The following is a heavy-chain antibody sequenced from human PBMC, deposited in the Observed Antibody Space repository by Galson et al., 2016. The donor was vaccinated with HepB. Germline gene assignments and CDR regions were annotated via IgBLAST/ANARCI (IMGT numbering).Heavy chain of an antibody. CDR2: IYRSGNT. CDR3: GRVVVIPAAKGFDS. Sequence: SETLSLTCVVSGDSISSSDWWSWVRQSPGKGLEWIGEIYRSGNTNYNPSRKSRVTMSIDKSKSQFSLSLSSVTDADTATYYCGRVVVIPAAKGFDSWGQGTLVTVS. J-gene: IGHJ4*02. V-gene: IGHV4/OR15-8*02. CDR1: GDSISSSDW. D-gene: IGHD2-2*01.